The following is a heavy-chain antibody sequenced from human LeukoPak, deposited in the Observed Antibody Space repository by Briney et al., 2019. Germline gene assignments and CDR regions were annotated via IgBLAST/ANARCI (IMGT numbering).Heavy chain of an antibody. J-gene: IGHJ4*03. Sequence: PETLSLTCTVSGGSIINYYWSWIRQPPGKGLEWIGYIYYSGSTNYNPSLKSRVTMSVDTSKNQFSLKLTSVTAADTAIYYCARFEKFYDSVNHYLDYWGQVVLVTVSS. CDR2: IYYSGST. V-gene: IGHV4-59*01. D-gene: IGHD3-22*01. CDR3: ARFEKFYDSVNHYLDY. CDR1: GGSIINYY.